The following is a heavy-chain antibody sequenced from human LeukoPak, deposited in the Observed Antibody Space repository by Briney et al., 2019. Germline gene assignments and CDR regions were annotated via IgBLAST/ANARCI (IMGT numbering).Heavy chain of an antibody. D-gene: IGHD6-13*01. V-gene: IGHV3-48*03. CDR1: GFTFSSYE. CDR2: ISSSGSTI. Sequence: GGSLRLSCAASGFTFSSYEMNWVRQAPGKGLEWVSYISSSGSTIYYADSVKGRFTISRDNAKNSLYLQMNSLRAEDTAVYYCARDQGPRIAAAGSWGQGTLVTVSS. CDR3: ARDQGPRIAAAGS. J-gene: IGHJ4*02.